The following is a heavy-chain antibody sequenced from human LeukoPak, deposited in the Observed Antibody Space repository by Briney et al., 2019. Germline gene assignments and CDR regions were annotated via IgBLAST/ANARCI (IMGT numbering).Heavy chain of an antibody. Sequence: SQTPSLTCAISGDSVSSNSAALNSIRQSPSRGLEWLGRTYYSSKWYNDYAISVKSRITINPDTSKTQSSLQLNSVTPEDTAVYYCAREVSGSGWPFDYGGQGTLVTVSS. D-gene: IGHD6-25*01. CDR1: GDSVSSNSAA. CDR2: TYYSSKWYN. J-gene: IGHJ4*02. CDR3: AREVSGSGWPFDY. V-gene: IGHV6-1*01.